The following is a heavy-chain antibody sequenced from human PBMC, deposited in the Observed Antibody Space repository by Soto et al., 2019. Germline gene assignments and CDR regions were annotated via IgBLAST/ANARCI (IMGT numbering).Heavy chain of an antibody. CDR3: ARGSPVVVVAAAYYYYGMDV. CDR1: GGTFSSYA. CDR2: IIPIFGTA. J-gene: IGHJ6*02. D-gene: IGHD2-15*01. Sequence: GASVKVSCKASGGTFSSYAISWVRQAPGQGLEWMGGIIPIFGTANYAQKFQGRVTITADESTSTAYMELSSLRSEDTAVYYCARGSPVVVVAAAYYYYGMDVWGQGTTVTVSS. V-gene: IGHV1-69*13.